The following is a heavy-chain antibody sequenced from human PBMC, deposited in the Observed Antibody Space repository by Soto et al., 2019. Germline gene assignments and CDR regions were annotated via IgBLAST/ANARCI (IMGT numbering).Heavy chain of an antibody. J-gene: IGHJ4*02. Sequence: VGSLRLSCAASGFIFSDYSMNWVRQFPGKGLEWIAYIDGGSSAIHYTDSVKGRFTISRDNARNSLYLQMNSLRGEDTAVYYCTREGSWGRGTQVTVSS. CDR3: TREGS. CDR2: IDGGSSAI. V-gene: IGHV3-48*01. CDR1: GFIFSDYS.